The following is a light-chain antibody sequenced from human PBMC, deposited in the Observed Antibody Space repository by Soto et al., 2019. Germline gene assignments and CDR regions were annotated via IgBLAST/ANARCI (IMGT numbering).Light chain of an antibody. CDR2: GAS. V-gene: IGKV3-15*01. Sequence: EIGMTQSPATLSVSPGERATLSCRASQRVSRNLAWYQQKPGQAPRLLIYGASTRATGIPARFSGSGSETEFTLTNISLQSEDFAVYYCQQYNNWPPYTFGQATKLEIK. CDR1: QRVSRN. J-gene: IGKJ2*01. CDR3: QQYNNWPPYT.